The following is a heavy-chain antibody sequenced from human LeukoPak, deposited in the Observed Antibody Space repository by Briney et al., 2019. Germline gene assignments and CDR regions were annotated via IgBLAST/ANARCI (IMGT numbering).Heavy chain of an antibody. CDR2: INHSGST. CDR1: GGSFSGYY. V-gene: IGHV4-34*01. CDR3: ARGRILWFGELYYFDY. Sequence: SETLSLTCAVYGGSFSGYYWSWIRQPPGKGLEWIGEINHSGSTNYNPSLKSRVTISVVTSKNQFSLKLSSVTAADTAVYYCARGRILWFGELYYFDYWGQGTLVTVSS. D-gene: IGHD3-10*01. J-gene: IGHJ4*02.